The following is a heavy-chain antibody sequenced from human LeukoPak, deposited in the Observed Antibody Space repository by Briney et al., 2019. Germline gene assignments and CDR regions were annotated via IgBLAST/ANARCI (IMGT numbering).Heavy chain of an antibody. J-gene: IGHJ4*02. CDR3: TRDGFSGAAFDY. CDR1: GVTFTGYF. Sequence: ASVKVSCKASGVTFTGYFIHWVRQAPGQGLEWMGWIHPNNGGTKYAQKFQGRVTMTRDTSINTDYMELSRLRSDDTALYYCTRDGFSGAAFDYWGQGTLVTVSS. CDR2: IHPNNGGT. V-gene: IGHV1-2*02. D-gene: IGHD7-27*01.